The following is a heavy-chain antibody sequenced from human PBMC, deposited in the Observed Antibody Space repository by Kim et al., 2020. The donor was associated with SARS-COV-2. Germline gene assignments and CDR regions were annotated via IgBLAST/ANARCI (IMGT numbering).Heavy chain of an antibody. D-gene: IGHD6-13*01. CDR3: ARSNAAARFRLDV. Sequence: GGSLRLSYVGSGFSFSRFDMSWVRQRPGKGLEWVAATGTTDNTFYSVSAKGRFSVSREDATSSFYLQMNSLTAGDTAVYYCARSNAAARFRLDVWGQGTTVIVSS. J-gene: IGHJ6*02. CDR1: GFSFSRFD. CDR2: TGTTDNT. V-gene: IGHV3-13*04.